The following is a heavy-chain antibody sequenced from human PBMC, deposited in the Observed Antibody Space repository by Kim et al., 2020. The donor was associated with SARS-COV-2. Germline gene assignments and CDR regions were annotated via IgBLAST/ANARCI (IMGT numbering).Heavy chain of an antibody. CDR1: GGTFSSYA. J-gene: IGHJ4*02. D-gene: IGHD1-26*01. CDR3: ARGAGWGMMWGDSGSYLFDY. Sequence: SVKVSCKASGGTFSSYAISWVRQAPGQGLEWMGGIIPIFGTANYAQKFQGRVTITADESTSTAYMELSSLRSEDTAVYYCARGAGWGMMWGDSGSYLFDYWGQGTLVTVSS. V-gene: IGHV1-69*13. CDR2: IIPIFGTA.